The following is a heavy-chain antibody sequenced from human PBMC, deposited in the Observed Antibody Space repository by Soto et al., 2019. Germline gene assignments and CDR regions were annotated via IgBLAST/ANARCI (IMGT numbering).Heavy chain of an antibody. J-gene: IGHJ6*03. CDR3: ARGYCSGGSCYDPDYYYYYMDV. D-gene: IGHD2-15*01. CDR1: GYTFTGYY. CDR2: INPNSGGT. Sequence: ASVKVSCKASGYTFTGYYMHWVRQAPGQGLEWMGWINPNSGGTNYAQKFQGWVTMTRDTSISTAYMELSRLRSDDTAVYYCARGYCSGGSCYDPDYYYYYMDVWGKGTTVTVSS. V-gene: IGHV1-2*04.